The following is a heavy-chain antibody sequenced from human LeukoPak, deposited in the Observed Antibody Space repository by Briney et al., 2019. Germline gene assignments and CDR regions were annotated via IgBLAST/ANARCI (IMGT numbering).Heavy chain of an antibody. CDR2: VDHVART. J-gene: IGHJ3*02. V-gene: IGHV4-34*01. CDR1: GASLNNYN. Sequence: SETLTLTCAVYGASLNNYNWAWIRQFPVKGLEWIGEVDHVARTRYNPSLKSRLTISIDTSKNQFSLTLSSVTAADTALYFCARPVYCSVTTCTGPLHIWGQGTMVTVSS. CDR3: ARPVYCSVTTCTGPLHI. D-gene: IGHD2-15*01.